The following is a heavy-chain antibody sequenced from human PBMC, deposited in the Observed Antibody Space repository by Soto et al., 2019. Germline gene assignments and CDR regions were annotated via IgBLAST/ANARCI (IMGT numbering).Heavy chain of an antibody. CDR2: INTYNGNT. CDR3: ARGVAGPLHWFDP. CDR1: GYTFTNYG. Sequence: GASVKVSCKASGYTFTNYGISWVRQAPGQGLEWMGWINTYNGNTNHAQKLQGRVTMTTDTSTSTAYMELRSLRSDDTAVYYCARGVAGPLHWFDPWGQGTLVTVSS. V-gene: IGHV1-18*01. D-gene: IGHD6-19*01. J-gene: IGHJ5*02.